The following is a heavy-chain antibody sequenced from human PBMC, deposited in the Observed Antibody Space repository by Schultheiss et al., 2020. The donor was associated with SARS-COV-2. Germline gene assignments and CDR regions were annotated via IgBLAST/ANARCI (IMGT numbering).Heavy chain of an antibody. CDR3: ARLSPQRVVVAAPKYYFDY. CDR2: MNPNSGNT. V-gene: IGHV1-8*01. D-gene: IGHD2-15*01. J-gene: IGHJ4*02. CDR1: GYTFTSYD. Sequence: ASVKVSCKASGYTFTSYDINWVRQATGQGLEWMGWMNPNSGNTGYAQKFQGRVTMTRNTSISTAYMELSSLRSDDTAVYYCARLSPQRVVVAAPKYYFDYWGQGILVTVSS.